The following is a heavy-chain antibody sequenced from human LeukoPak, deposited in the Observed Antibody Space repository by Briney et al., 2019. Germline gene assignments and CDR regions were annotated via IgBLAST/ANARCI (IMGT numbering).Heavy chain of an antibody. CDR2: IYSGGST. J-gene: IGHJ4*02. CDR1: GFTVSSNY. Sequence: PGGSLRLSCAASGFTVSSNYMSWVRQAPGKGLEWVSVIYSGGSTYYADSVKGRFTISRDNSKNTLFLQMNSLRAEDTAIYYCAKGAYDYIEIAYFDYWGQGALVTVSS. D-gene: IGHD5-12*01. CDR3: AKGAYDYIEIAYFDY. V-gene: IGHV3-53*01.